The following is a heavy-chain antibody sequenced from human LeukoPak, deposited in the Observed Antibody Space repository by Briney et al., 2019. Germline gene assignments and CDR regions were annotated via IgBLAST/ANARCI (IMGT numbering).Heavy chain of an antibody. Sequence: KPGGSLRLSCAASGFTFSSYSMNWVRQAPGKGLEWVSSISSSSSYIYYADSVKGRFTISRDNAKNSLYLQMNSLRAEDTAVFYCAREIKSGGSNYYFDYWGQGTLVTVSS. V-gene: IGHV3-21*01. CDR3: AREIKSGGSNYYFDY. J-gene: IGHJ4*02. CDR1: GFTFSSYS. CDR2: ISSSSSYI. D-gene: IGHD1-1*01.